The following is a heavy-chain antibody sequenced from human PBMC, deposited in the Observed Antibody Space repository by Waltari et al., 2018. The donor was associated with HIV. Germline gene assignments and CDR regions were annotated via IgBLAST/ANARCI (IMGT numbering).Heavy chain of an antibody. V-gene: IGHV3-30*18. D-gene: IGHD3-10*01. CDR3: AKDSAGATSYYYYVMDV. CDR1: GFIFNNFG. Sequence: QVQLVESGGGVVQPGRSLRLSCAASGFIFNNFGMPWVRQAPGKGLEWVAVISCDGSNKYYADSVKGRFTVSRDKSKNTLFLQMNSLRAEDTALYYCAKDSAGATSYYYYVMDVWGQGTTVTVSS. CDR2: ISCDGSNK. J-gene: IGHJ6*02.